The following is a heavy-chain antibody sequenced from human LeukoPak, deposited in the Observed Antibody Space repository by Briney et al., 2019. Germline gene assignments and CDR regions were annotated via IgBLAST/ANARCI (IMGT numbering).Heavy chain of an antibody. J-gene: IGHJ4*02. CDR1: GFTFSRYE. Sequence: GGSLRLSCAASGFTFSRYEMNWVRQAPGKGLEWVSYISSSGSTIYYADSVKGRFTISRDNAKNSLYLQMNSLRAEDTAVYYCARENLVVVAAFDYWGQGTLVTVSS. D-gene: IGHD2-15*01. CDR2: ISSSGSTI. V-gene: IGHV3-48*03. CDR3: ARENLVVVAAFDY.